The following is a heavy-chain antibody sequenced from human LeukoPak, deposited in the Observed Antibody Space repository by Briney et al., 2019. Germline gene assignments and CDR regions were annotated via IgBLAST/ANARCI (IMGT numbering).Heavy chain of an antibody. V-gene: IGHV1-69*05. CDR2: IIPIFGTA. D-gene: IGHD5-12*01. Sequence: SVKVSCKASGGTFSTYAISWVRQAPGQGLEWMGGIIPIFGTANYAQKFQGRVTITTDESTSTAYMELSSLRSEDTAVYYCARVSGGYSGYGYFDYWGQGTLVTVS. CDR1: GGTFSTYA. CDR3: ARVSGGYSGYGYFDY. J-gene: IGHJ4*02.